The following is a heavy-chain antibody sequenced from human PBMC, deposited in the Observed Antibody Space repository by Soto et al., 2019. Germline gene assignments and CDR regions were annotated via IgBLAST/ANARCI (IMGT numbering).Heavy chain of an antibody. CDR3: AREDSGSYRPFDY. Sequence: ASVKVSCKASGGTFSSYTISWVRQAPGQGLEWMGRIIPILGIANYAQKFQGRVTITADKSTSTAYMELSSLRSEDTAVYYCAREDSGSYRPFDYWGQGTLVTVSS. V-gene: IGHV1-69*04. CDR2: IIPILGIA. J-gene: IGHJ4*02. D-gene: IGHD3-10*01. CDR1: GGTFSSYT.